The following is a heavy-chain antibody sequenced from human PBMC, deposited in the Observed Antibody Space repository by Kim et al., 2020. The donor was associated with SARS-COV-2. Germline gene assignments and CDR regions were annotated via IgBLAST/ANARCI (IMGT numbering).Heavy chain of an antibody. CDR3: ARAPVRYGDYFDY. Sequence: GGSLRLSCAASGFTFSSYAMQWVRQATGKGLEWVAVISYDGSNKYYVDSVKGRFTISRDNSKNTLYLQMNSLRAEDTAVYYCARAPVRYGDYFDYWGQGT. CDR1: GFTFSSYA. CDR2: ISYDGSNK. V-gene: IGHV3-30*04. D-gene: IGHD4-17*01. J-gene: IGHJ4*02.